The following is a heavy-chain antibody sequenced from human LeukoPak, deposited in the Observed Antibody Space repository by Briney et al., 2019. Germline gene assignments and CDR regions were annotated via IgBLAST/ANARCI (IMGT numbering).Heavy chain of an antibody. D-gene: IGHD4-17*01. CDR2: IRSDGSNK. CDR3: AKGGDYAN. CDR1: GFTFSSYA. Sequence: GGSLRLSCAASGFTFSSYAMHWVRQAPGKGLECVAFIRSDGSNKYYADSVKGRFTISRDNSKNTLYLQMNSLRAEDTAVYYCAKGGDYANWGQGTLVTVSS. V-gene: IGHV3-30*02. J-gene: IGHJ4*02.